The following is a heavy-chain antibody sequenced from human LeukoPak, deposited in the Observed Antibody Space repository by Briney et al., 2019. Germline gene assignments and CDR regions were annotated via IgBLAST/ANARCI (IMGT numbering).Heavy chain of an antibody. D-gene: IGHD3-10*01. V-gene: IGHV4-59*01. CDR2: IYTSGST. CDR1: GGSISSYY. CDR3: ARDKGYYGSGLDYFDY. J-gene: IGHJ4*02. Sequence: SETLSLTCTVSGGSISSYYWSWIRQPPGKGLEWIGYIYTSGSTNYNPSLKSRVTISVDTSKNQFSLKLSSVTAADTAVYYCARDKGYYGSGLDYFDYWGQGTLDTVSS.